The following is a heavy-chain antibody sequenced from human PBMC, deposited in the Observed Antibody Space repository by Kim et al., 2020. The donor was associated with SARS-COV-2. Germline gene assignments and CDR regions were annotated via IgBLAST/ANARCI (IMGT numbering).Heavy chain of an antibody. J-gene: IGHJ6*02. D-gene: IGHD3-9*01. CDR3: ARGYDTPYYYYYGMDV. Sequence: LRGRVTRSVDTSKNQFSLKLSSVTAADTAVYYCARGYDTPYYYYYGMDVWGQGTTVTVSS. V-gene: IGHV4-59*09.